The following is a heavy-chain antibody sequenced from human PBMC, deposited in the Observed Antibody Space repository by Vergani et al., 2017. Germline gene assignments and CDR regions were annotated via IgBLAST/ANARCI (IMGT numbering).Heavy chain of an antibody. D-gene: IGHD2-2*02. V-gene: IGHV1-69*01. CDR3: ASITLGYCSSTSCYTRGGGFDYMDV. CDR1: GGTFSSYA. CDR2: IIPIFGTA. J-gene: IGHJ6*03. Sequence: QVQLVQSGAEVKKPGSSVKVSCKASGGTFSSYAISWVRQAPGQGLEWMGGIIPIFGTANYAQKFQGRVTITADESTSTAYMELSSLRSEYTAVYYCASITLGYCSSTSCYTRGGGFDYMDVWGKGTTVIVSS.